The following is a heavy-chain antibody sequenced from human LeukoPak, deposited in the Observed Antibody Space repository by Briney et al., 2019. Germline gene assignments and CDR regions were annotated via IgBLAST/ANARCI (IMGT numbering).Heavy chain of an antibody. CDR3: AKDLRYCSSTSCYAGGYYFDY. Sequence: GGSLRLSCAASGFTFSSYGMSWVRQAPGKGLEWVSAISGSGGSTYYADSVKGRFTISRDNSKNTLYLQMNSLRAEDTAVYYCAKDLRYCSSTSCYAGGYYFDYWGQGTLVTVSS. J-gene: IGHJ4*02. V-gene: IGHV3-23*01. CDR2: ISGSGGST. CDR1: GFTFSSYG. D-gene: IGHD2-2*01.